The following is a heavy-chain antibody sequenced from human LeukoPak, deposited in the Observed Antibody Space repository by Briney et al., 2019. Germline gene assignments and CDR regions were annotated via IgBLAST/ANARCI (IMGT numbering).Heavy chain of an antibody. CDR2: ISISGTTT. V-gene: IGHV3-48*04. CDR1: GFTFSSYG. D-gene: IGHD3-10*01. Sequence: PGGSLRLSCVASGFTFSSYGMHWVRQTPGKGLEWVSYISISGTTTFYVDSVKGRFTISRDNTKNSLYLQMNSLRAEDTAMYYCARGTMASDFWGQGTLVTVSS. J-gene: IGHJ4*02. CDR3: ARGTMASDF.